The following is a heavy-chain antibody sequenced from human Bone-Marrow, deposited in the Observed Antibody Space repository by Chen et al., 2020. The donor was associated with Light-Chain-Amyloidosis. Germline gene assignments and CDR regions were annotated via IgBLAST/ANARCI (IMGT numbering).Heavy chain of an antibody. V-gene: IGHV3-30-3*01. CDR1: GFTFSSYA. J-gene: IGHJ3*02. Sequence: QVQLVESGGGVVQPGRSLRLSCAASGFTFSSYAMHWVRQAPGKGLEWVAVISYDGSNKYYADSVKGRFTISRDNSKNTLYLKMNSLRAEDTAVYYCARVSIWGQGTMVTVSS. CDR2: ISYDGSNK. CDR3: ARVSI.